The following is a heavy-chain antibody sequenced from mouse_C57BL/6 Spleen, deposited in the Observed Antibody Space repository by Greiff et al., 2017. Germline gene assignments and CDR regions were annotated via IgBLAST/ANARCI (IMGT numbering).Heavy chain of an antibody. Sequence: EVQRVESGGGLVKPGGSLKLSCAASGFTFSDYGMHWVRQAPEKGLEWVAYISSGSSTIYYADTVKGRFTISRDNAKNTLFLQRTSRRTEDTAMYYWARKHHYGPEYWGQGTTLTVSS. V-gene: IGHV5-17*01. CDR2: ISSGSSTI. J-gene: IGHJ2*01. CDR3: ARKHHYGPEY. CDR1: GFTFSDYG. D-gene: IGHD1-2*01.